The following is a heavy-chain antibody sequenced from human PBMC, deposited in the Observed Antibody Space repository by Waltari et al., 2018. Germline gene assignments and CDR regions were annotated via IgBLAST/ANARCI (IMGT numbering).Heavy chain of an antibody. CDR1: GGSISSSNW. D-gene: IGHD6-19*01. Sequence: QVQLQESGPGLVKPSGTLSLTCAVSGGSISSSNWWSWVRHPPGKGLEWIWEIYHSGSTNYNPSLTSPVTIPVDKSKTQFSLKLSSVTAADTAVYYCARVASSGWTTLFDYWGQGTLVTVSS. CDR3: ARVASSGWTTLFDY. V-gene: IGHV4-4*02. J-gene: IGHJ4*02. CDR2: IYHSGST.